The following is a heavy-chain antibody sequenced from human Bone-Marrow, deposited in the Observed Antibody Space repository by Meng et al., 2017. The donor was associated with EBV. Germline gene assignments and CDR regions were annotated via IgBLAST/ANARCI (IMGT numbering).Heavy chain of an antibody. CDR2: ILPRGGT. D-gene: IGHD3-22*01. V-gene: IGHV4-34*12. J-gene: IGHJ5*02. CDR1: SGSFNDYY. CDR3: ARERHYYDNNDSYSHDWFDP. Sequence: QGLLYSCGEWIVLPSETLSRACTVDSGSFNDYYGGCTRKTPRKGVGWIGKILPRGGTKYNPSPQSPVTISVDTSKYHFSLNLSFLTTADKAVYYCARERHYYDNNDSYSHDWFDPWGQGTLVTVSS.